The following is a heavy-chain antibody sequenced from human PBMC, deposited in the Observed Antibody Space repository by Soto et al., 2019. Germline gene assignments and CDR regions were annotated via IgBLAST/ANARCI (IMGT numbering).Heavy chain of an antibody. CDR1: GLSVSSNY. CDR3: AREYHWRFDP. V-gene: IGHV3-53*04. Sequence: EVQLVESGGGLVQPGASLKLSCAASGLSVSSNYMSWVRQAPGKGLEWVSVLQTDDGTFYADSVKGRFIISRHNSENTLYIQMNSLRAEDTAVYYCAREYHWRFDPRGQGTLVIVSS. CDR2: LQTDDGT. D-gene: IGHD1-1*01. J-gene: IGHJ5*02.